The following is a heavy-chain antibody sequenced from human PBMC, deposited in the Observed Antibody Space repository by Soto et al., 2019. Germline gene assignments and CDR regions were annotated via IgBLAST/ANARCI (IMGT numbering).Heavy chain of an antibody. D-gene: IGHD3-3*01. Sequence: GGSLRLSCAASGFTVSTNYMSWVRQAPGKWLEWVSVIYSGGSTSYADCVKGRFTISRDNCKNTLYLQMNSLRAEDTAVYYCARDRITIFGVVIDFDGMDVWGQGXTVTVYS. CDR1: GFTVSTNY. CDR3: ARDRITIFGVVIDFDGMDV. CDR2: IYSGGST. J-gene: IGHJ6*02. V-gene: IGHV3-53*01.